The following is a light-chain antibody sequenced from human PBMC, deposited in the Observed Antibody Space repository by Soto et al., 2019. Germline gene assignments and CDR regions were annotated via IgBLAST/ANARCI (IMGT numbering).Light chain of an antibody. J-gene: IGKJ4*01. CDR2: DAT. V-gene: IGKV3-11*01. Sequence: VLTQSPATLSLSPGERATLSCRASQTVGSSLAWYQHKPGQAPRLLVYDATNRAPGIPARFSGSGSGTDFSLTITSLGPEDFAVYYCQQRSNWPPEVSFGGGTRVEIK. CDR3: QQRSNWPPEVS. CDR1: QTVGSS.